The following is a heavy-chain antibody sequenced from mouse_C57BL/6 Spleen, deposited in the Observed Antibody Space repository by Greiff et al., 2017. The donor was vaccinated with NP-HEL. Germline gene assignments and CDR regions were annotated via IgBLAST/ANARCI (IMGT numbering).Heavy chain of an antibody. CDR1: GYTFTDYY. V-gene: IGHV1-19*01. CDR2: INPYNGGT. J-gene: IGHJ2*01. CDR3: ARSWKGFDY. Sequence: VQLKQSGPVLVKPGASVKMSCKASGYTFTDYYMNWVKQSHGKSLEWIGVINPYNGGTSYNQKFKGKATLTVDKSSSTAYMELNSLTSEDSAVYYCARSWKGFDYWGQGTTLTVSS.